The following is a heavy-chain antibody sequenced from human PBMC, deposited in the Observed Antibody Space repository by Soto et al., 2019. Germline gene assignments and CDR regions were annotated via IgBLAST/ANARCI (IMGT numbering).Heavy chain of an antibody. CDR3: ARELGYSSRGSCYCDY. J-gene: IGHJ4*02. Sequence: QVPLVESGGGVVQPGGSLRLSCVASGFTFSSHGMNWVRQAPGKGLEWVAIIRYDGSNKYYADSVKGRFTISRDNSKNTLYLQMDSLRAEDTAVYYCARELGYSSRGSCYCDYWGQGTLVTVSS. CDR1: GFTFSSHG. D-gene: IGHD2-15*01. CDR2: IRYDGSNK. V-gene: IGHV3-33*01.